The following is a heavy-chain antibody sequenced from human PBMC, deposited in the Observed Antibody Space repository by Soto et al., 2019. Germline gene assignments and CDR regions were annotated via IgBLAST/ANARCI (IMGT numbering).Heavy chain of an antibody. CDR3: ARDGGYSSGWYQFDY. CDR2: ISRSNSYI. D-gene: IGHD6-19*01. J-gene: IGHJ4*02. Sequence: EVQLVESGGGLVKPGGSLRLSCAASGFTFSSYSMNWVRQAPGKGLEWVASISRSNSYIYYADSVKGRFTISRDNAKNSLYLQMNSLRAEDTAVYYCARDGGYSSGWYQFDYWGQGTLVTVS. V-gene: IGHV3-21*06. CDR1: GFTFSSYS.